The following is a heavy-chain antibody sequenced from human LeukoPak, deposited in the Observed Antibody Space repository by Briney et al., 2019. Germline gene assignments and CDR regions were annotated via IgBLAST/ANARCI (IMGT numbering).Heavy chain of an antibody. CDR1: GFTFSSYS. CDR3: AKALYYYDSSGQFDY. CDR2: ISSSSSTI. J-gene: IGHJ4*02. D-gene: IGHD3-22*01. Sequence: GGSLRLSCAASGFTFSSYSMNWVRQAPGKGLEWVSYISSSSSTIYYADSVKGRFTISRDSSKNSLYLQMNSLRAEDTALYYCAKALYYYDSSGQFDYWGQGTLVTVSS. V-gene: IGHV3-48*04.